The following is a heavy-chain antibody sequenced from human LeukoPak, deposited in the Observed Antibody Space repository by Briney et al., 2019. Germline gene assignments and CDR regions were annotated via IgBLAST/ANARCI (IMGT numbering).Heavy chain of an antibody. CDR3: VKDLNYESGGHVLEY. CDR1: GFTFDDYT. J-gene: IGHJ4*02. Sequence: GGSLRLSCAASGFTFDDYTLHWVRQAPGKTLEWVSLINWHGTAYYADSVKDRFTISRDNSKNSLFLQMDTLRTEDTAFYYCVKDLNYESGGHVLEYWGQGTLVTVSS. CDR2: INWHGTA. V-gene: IGHV3-43*01. D-gene: IGHD3-22*01.